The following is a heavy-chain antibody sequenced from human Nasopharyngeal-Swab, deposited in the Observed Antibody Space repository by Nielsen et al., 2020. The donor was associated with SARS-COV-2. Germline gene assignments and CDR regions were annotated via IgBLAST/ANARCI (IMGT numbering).Heavy chain of an antibody. CDR3: AKAPYLRGLDV. J-gene: IGHJ6*02. D-gene: IGHD2-21*01. V-gene: IGHV3-7*03. Sequence: GESLKISCAASGFTFSSYWMSWVRQALGKGLEWVANIKQDGSEKYYVDSVKGRFTISRDNAKNSLYLQMNSLRVEDTAVYYCAKAPYLRGLDVWGQGTTVTVSS. CDR1: GFTFSSYW. CDR2: IKQDGSEK.